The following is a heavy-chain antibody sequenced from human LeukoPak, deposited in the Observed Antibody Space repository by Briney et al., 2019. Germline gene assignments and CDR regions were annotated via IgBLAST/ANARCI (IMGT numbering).Heavy chain of an antibody. CDR3: AGYGGRYPYYMDV. J-gene: IGHJ6*03. Sequence: GGSLRLSCAGPGFTVSTNYMSWVRQAPGKGLQWVSVMYTLGNTYYPDSVKGRFTISRDNSKNTLYLQMNSLRAEDTAMYYCAGYGGRYPYYMDVWGKGTTVTISS. D-gene: IGHD1-26*01. V-gene: IGHV3-66*01. CDR2: MYTLGNT. CDR1: GFTVSTNY.